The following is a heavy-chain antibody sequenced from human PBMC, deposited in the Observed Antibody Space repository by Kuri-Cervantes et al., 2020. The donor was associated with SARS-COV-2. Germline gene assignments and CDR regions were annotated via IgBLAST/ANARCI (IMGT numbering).Heavy chain of an antibody. CDR3: ARRMGCSSTSCSFFDY. J-gene: IGHJ4*02. D-gene: IGHD2-2*01. CDR2: INHSGST. Sequence: SQTLSLTCAVYGGSFSGYYWSWIRQPPGKGLEWIGEINHSGSTNYNPSLKSRVTISVDTSKNQFSLKLSSVTAADTAVYYCARRMGCSSTSCSFFDYWGQGTLVTVSS. CDR1: GGSFSGYY. V-gene: IGHV4-34*09.